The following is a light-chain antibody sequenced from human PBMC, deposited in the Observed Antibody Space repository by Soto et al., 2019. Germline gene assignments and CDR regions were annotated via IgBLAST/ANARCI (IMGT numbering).Light chain of an antibody. V-gene: IGKV1-5*03. CDR1: QSISSW. J-gene: IGKJ1*01. CDR3: QQYGSYSRT. CDR2: KAS. Sequence: DIQMTQSPSTLPASVGDRVTITCRASQSISSWLAWYQQKPGKAPKLLLYKASSLESGVPSRFSGSGSGTEFTLTISRLQPEDFATYYCQQYGSYSRTFGQGTKVEIK.